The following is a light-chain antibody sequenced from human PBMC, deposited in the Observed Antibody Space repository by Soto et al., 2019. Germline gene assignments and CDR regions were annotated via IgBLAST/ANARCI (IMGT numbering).Light chain of an antibody. CDR3: QKYNSAPQT. J-gene: IGKJ1*01. V-gene: IGKV1-27*01. Sequence: IQVTQSPSSLSASVGDRVTITCRASQDIRGALAWYQQKPGKAPKLLIYAASTLQSGVPSRFSGSGSGTDFTLTISSLQPEDVATYYCQKYNSAPQTFGQGTRVEI. CDR2: AAS. CDR1: QDIRGA.